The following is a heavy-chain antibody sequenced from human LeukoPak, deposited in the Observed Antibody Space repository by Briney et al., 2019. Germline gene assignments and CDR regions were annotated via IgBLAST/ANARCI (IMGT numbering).Heavy chain of an antibody. Sequence: SETLSLTCAVSGGSFSGHYWNWIRQPPGKGLEWIGEINHGGSTNYNPSLKSRVTISVDTSKNQFSLKLSSVTAADTAVYYCASERGGSRSPFDYWGQGTLVTVSS. D-gene: IGHD3-10*01. J-gene: IGHJ4*02. CDR2: INHGGST. CDR3: ASERGGSRSPFDY. CDR1: GGSFSGHY. V-gene: IGHV4-34*01.